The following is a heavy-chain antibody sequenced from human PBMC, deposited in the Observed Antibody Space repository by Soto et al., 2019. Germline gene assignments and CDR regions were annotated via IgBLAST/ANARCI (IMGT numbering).Heavy chain of an antibody. D-gene: IGHD3-9*01. CDR1: GFTFSSYA. V-gene: IGHV3-23*01. CDR3: ARHGLEGGFDEKNAFDI. J-gene: IGHJ3*02. CDR2: ISGRGGNT. Sequence: GGSLRLSCAASGFTFSSYAMSWVRQAPGKGLEWVPPISGRGGNTYSADSVKGRFTIARDNSKNTLYLQMNSLRAEDTAVYYCARHGLEGGFDEKNAFDIWGQGTMVTVSS.